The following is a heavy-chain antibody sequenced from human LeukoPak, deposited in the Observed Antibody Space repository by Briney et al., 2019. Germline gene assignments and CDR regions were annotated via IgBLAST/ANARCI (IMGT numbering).Heavy chain of an antibody. CDR1: GFTFSSYA. CDR3: ARGRPGYYDFWSGPLTFDY. D-gene: IGHD3-3*01. V-gene: IGHV3-66*01. J-gene: IGHJ4*02. CDR2: IYSGGST. Sequence: GGSLRLSCAASGFTFSSYAMSWVRQAPGKGLEWVSVIYSGGSTYYADSVKGRFTISRDNSKNTLYLQMNSLRAEDTAVYYCARGRPGYYDFWSGPLTFDYWGQGTLVTVSS.